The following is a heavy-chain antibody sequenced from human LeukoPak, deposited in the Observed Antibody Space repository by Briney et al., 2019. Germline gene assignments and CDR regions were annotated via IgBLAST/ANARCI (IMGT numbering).Heavy chain of an antibody. CDR3: ARVTPWIQLWTPPDY. Sequence: GASVKVSCKASGYTFTSYGISWVRQAPGQGLEWMGWISAYNGNTNYAQKLQGRVTMTTDTSTSTAYMELRSLRSDDTAVYYCARVTPWIQLWTPPDYWGQGTLVTVSS. D-gene: IGHD5-18*01. V-gene: IGHV1-18*01. J-gene: IGHJ4*02. CDR1: GYTFTSYG. CDR2: ISAYNGNT.